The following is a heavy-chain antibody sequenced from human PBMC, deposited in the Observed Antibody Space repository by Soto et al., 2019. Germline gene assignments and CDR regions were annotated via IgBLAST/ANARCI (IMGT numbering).Heavy chain of an antibody. CDR2: IIPVSGIV. J-gene: IGHJ6*02. Sequence: QVQLEQSGAEVKKPGSSVKVSCKASGGTLSRNAISWVRQTPGQGLEWVGGIIPVSGIVNYAQKFQGRVTITADESTTTVYMELTSLTSEDTAMYYCARDRAEIYDGMDVCGQGTTVIVSS. CDR3: ARDRAEIYDGMDV. CDR1: GGTLSRNA. V-gene: IGHV1-69*01.